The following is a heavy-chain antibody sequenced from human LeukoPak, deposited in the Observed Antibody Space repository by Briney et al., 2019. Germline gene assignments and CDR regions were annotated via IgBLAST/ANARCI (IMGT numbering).Heavy chain of an antibody. V-gene: IGHV3-74*01. CDR2: INPNGITT. CDR3: ARDRVYSSSSGHYYYGMDV. J-gene: IGHJ6*02. CDR1: GFIFRNYW. Sequence: PGGSLRLSCAASGFIFRNYWMHWVRQAPGKGLVWVARINPNGITTTYTDSVKGRFTISRDNAKNTLYLQMNSLRAEDTAVYYCARDRVYSSSSGHYYYGMDVWGQGTTVTVSS. D-gene: IGHD6-6*01.